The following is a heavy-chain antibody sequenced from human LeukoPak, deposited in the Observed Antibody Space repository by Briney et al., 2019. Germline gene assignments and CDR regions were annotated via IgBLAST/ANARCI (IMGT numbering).Heavy chain of an antibody. D-gene: IGHD6-13*01. J-gene: IGHJ4*02. CDR2: IYPADSDT. CDR1: GYTFTTYW. V-gene: IGHV5-51*01. CDR3: ARHEIPSYSSSWYTDY. Sequence: RGESLKISCKVSGYTFTTYWIGWVRQMPGKGLEWMGIIYPADSDTRYSPSFQGQVTISADKSISTAYLQWSSLKASDTAMYYCARHEIPSYSSSWYTDYWGQGTLVTVSS.